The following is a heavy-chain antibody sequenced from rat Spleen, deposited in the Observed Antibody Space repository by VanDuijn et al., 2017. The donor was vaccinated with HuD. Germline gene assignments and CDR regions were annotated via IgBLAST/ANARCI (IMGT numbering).Heavy chain of an antibody. D-gene: IGHD1-10*01. CDR1: GFTFTNYY. Sequence: EVQVVESGGGLVQPGRSLKLSCAASGFTFTNYYMAWVRQAPTKGLEWVAYISTGGDNTYYRDSVKGRFTISRDNAKSTLYLQLDSLRSEDTATYFCTRPHNYRYIMDAWGQGTSVTVSS. V-gene: IGHV5-25*01. CDR3: TRPHNYRYIMDA. CDR2: ISTGGDNT. J-gene: IGHJ4*01.